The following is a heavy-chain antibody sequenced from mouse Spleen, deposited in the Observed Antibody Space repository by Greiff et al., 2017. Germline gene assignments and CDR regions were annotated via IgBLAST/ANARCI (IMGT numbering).Heavy chain of an antibody. CDR3: ARGDLFFYYGNPYAMDY. J-gene: IGHJ4*01. Sequence: VQLQQSGAELAKPGASVKLSCKASGYTFTSYWMHWVKQRPGQGLEWIGYINPSSGYTKYNQKFKDKATLTADKSSSTAYMQLSSLTYEDSAVYYCARGDLFFYYGNPYAMDYWGQGTSVTVSS. V-gene: IGHV1-7*01. D-gene: IGHD2-1*01. CDR1: GYTFTSYW. CDR2: INPSSGYT.